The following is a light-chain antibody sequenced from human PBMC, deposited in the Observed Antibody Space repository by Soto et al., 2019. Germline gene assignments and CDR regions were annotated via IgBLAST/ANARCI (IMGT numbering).Light chain of an antibody. V-gene: IGKV3-20*01. CDR3: QQYDGSLWT. J-gene: IGKJ1*01. CDR1: QSVSSSY. Sequence: EIVLTQSPGTLSLSPGERATLSCRASQSVSSSYLAWYQQKPGQAPRLLIFGASNRATGIPDSFSGSGSGTDFTLTISRLEPEDFAVYYCQQYDGSLWTFGQGTKVENK. CDR2: GAS.